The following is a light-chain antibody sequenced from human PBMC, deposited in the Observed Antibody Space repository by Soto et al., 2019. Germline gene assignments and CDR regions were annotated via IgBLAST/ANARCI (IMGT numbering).Light chain of an antibody. CDR2: EVT. Sequence: QSVVTQPASVSGSPGQSITIYCTGTSSDVGGYNYVSWYQQHPGKAPKLLIHEVTTRPSGVSNRFSGSKSGNTASLTISGLQAEDEADYYCNSYRSMSTLVFGTGTKVTVL. J-gene: IGLJ1*01. V-gene: IGLV2-14*01. CDR3: NSYRSMSTLV. CDR1: SSDVGGYNY.